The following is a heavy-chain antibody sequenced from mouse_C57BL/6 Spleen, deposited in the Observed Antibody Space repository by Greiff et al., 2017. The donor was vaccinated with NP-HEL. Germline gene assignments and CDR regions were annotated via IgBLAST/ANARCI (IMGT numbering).Heavy chain of an antibody. V-gene: IGHV1-54*01. CDR3: ARADDGYYAMDY. CDR2: SNPGSGGT. Sequence: VQLQQSGAELVRPGTSVKVSCKASGYAFTNYLIEWVKQRPGQGLEWIGVSNPGSGGTNYNEKFKGKATLTADKSSSTAYMQLGSLTSEDSAVYFCARADDGYYAMDYWGQGTSVTVSS. D-gene: IGHD2-3*01. J-gene: IGHJ4*01. CDR1: GYAFTNYL.